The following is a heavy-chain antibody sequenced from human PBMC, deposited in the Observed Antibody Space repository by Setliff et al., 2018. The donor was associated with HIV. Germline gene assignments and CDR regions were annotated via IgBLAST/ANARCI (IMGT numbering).Heavy chain of an antibody. CDR1: GFTFTGSA. CDR2: IVVGSGKT. J-gene: IGHJ4*02. CDR3: VADGHGSGWRSDY. Sequence: SVKVSCKASGFTFTGSAVQWMRQARGQRPEWIGWIVVGSGKTEYAQKFQERVTITRDMSTSTAYMELRSLRYVDTAVYYCVADGHGSGWRSDYWGQGTLVTVSS. D-gene: IGHD6-19*01. V-gene: IGHV1-58*01.